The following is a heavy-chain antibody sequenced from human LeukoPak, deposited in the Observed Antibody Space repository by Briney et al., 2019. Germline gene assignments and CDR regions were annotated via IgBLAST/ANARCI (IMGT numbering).Heavy chain of an antibody. Sequence: SETLSLTCTVSGGSISSGGYYWSWIRQHPGKGLEWIGYIYYSGSTYYNPSLKSRVTTSVDTSKNQFSLKLSSVTAADTAVYYCARDGGGYCSSTSCNWFDPWGRGTLVTVSS. V-gene: IGHV4-31*03. CDR1: GGSISSGGYY. D-gene: IGHD2-2*01. CDR3: ARDGGGYCSSTSCNWFDP. CDR2: IYYSGST. J-gene: IGHJ5*02.